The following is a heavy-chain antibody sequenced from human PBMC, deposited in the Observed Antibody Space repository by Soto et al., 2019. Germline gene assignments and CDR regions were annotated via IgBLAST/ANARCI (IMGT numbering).Heavy chain of an antibody. J-gene: IGHJ6*02. CDR2: ISSSSSYI. Sequence: EVQLVESGGGLVKPGGSLRLSCAASGFTFSSYSMNWVRQAPGKGLEWVSSISSSSSYIYYADSVKGRFTISRDNXXNSLYLQMNRLRAEDTAVYYCARDHDGYYYYGMDVWGQGTTVTVSS. V-gene: IGHV3-21*01. CDR1: GFTFSSYS. CDR3: ARDHDGYYYYGMDV.